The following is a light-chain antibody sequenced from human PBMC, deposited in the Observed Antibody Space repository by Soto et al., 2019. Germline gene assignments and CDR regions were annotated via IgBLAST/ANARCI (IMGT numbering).Light chain of an antibody. Sequence: QSALTQPASVSGSPGQSITISCTGTSSDVGSYNLVSWYQQHPGKAPKLMIYEVSKRPSGVSNRFSGSKSGNTASLTISGLQAEDEADYYCCSYAXXVVFGXGT. J-gene: IGLJ2*01. CDR3: CSYAXXVV. CDR2: EVS. V-gene: IGLV2-23*02. CDR1: SSDVGSYNL.